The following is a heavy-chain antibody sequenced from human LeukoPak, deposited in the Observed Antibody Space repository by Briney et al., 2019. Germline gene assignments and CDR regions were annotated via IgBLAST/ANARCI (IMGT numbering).Heavy chain of an antibody. CDR3: ARLSGSYLAGMDV. J-gene: IGHJ6*02. CDR2: VYYSGST. CDR1: GGSISSSSNF. V-gene: IGHV4-39*01. D-gene: IGHD1-26*01. Sequence: KPSETLSLTCTVSGGSISSSSNFWGWIRQPPGKGLEWIGSVYYSGSTHYTPSLKSRVTMSVDTSKNQFSLKLSSVTAADTAVYYCARLSGSYLAGMDVWGQGTTVTVSS.